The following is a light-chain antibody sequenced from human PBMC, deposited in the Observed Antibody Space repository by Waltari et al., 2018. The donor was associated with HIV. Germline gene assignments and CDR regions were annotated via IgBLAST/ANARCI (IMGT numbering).Light chain of an antibody. Sequence: QSALTQPPSASGSPGQSVTISCTGTSGDVGGSKYVSWYQQFPGKAPKLLIYDVTKRPSGVPDRFSGSKSGNTASLTVSGLQAEDEAHYYCSSYAGSSMSYAFGTGTKVTVL. CDR2: DVT. CDR3: SSYAGSSMSYA. J-gene: IGLJ1*01. CDR1: SGDVGGSKY. V-gene: IGLV2-8*01.